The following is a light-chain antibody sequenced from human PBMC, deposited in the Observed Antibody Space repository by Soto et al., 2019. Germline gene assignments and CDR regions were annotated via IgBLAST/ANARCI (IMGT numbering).Light chain of an antibody. CDR1: GSDVGGYEY. CDR3: ASYTSTYTYV. CDR2: EVS. Sequence: QSALTQPASVSGSPGQSITISCTGTGSDVGGYEYVSWYQQHPGKVPKLMIYEVSDRPSGVSTRFSGSKSGNTASLTISGLQAEDEADYYCASYTSTYTYVFGSGTKVTAL. V-gene: IGLV2-14*01. J-gene: IGLJ1*01.